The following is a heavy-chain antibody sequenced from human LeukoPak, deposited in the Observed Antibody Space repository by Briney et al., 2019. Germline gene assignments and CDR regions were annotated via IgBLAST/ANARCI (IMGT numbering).Heavy chain of an antibody. J-gene: IGHJ6*03. V-gene: IGHV4-34*01. D-gene: IGHD6-13*01. CDR2: INHSGST. CDR3: ARASAGTRLGYYYYMDV. CDR1: GGSISSYY. Sequence: SETLPLTCTVSGGSISSYYWSWIRQPPGKGLEWIGEINHSGSTNYNPSLKSRVTISVDTSKNQFSLKLSSVTAADTAVYYCARASAGTRLGYYYYMDVWGKGTTVTVSS.